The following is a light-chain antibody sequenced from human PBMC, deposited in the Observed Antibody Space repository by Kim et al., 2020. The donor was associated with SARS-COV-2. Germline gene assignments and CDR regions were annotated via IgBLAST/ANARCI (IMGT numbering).Light chain of an antibody. J-gene: IGLJ2*01. CDR3: QAWDSSTKVV. Sequence: SPEQTASNTCSGDKLGDKYADWSQRKPGQSPLLVIYQDGKRPSGIPERFSGSNSGNTATLTISGTQAMDEADYYCQAWDSSTKVVFGGGTKLTVL. V-gene: IGLV3-1*01. CDR1: KLGDKY. CDR2: QDG.